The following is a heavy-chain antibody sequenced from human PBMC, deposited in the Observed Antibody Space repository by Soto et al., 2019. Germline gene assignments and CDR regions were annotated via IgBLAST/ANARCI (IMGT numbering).Heavy chain of an antibody. V-gene: IGHV5-51*01. J-gene: IGHJ4*02. D-gene: IGHD2-15*01. CDR2: IYPGDSDT. Sequence: GEALKISCKGSGYSFTSYWIGWVRQMPGKGLEWMGIIYPGDSDTRYSPSFQGQVTISADKSISTAYLQWSSLKASDTAMYYCAILPPASAWSTVYWGQGTLVTVSS. CDR3: AILPPASAWSTVY. CDR1: GYSFTSYW.